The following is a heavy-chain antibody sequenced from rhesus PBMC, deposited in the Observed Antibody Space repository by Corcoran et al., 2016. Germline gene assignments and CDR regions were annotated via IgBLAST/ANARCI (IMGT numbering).Heavy chain of an antibody. D-gene: IGHD3S6*01. CDR1: GGSISGYY. Sequence: QLQLQESGPGLVKPSETLSLTCAVSGGSISGYYWSWIRQPPGKGLEWIGNIDGNIARTNYNPYLKGRGTIAKDASNNQFSLKRSSVSAADTAVYYCARRGDDYGYYYTPYFDYWGQGVLVTVSS. J-gene: IGHJ4*01. CDR2: IDGNIART. V-gene: IGHV4-81*01. CDR3: ARRGDDYGYYYTPYFDY.